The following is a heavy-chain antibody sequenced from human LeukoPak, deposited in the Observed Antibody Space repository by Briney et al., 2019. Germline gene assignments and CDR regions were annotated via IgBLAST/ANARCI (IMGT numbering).Heavy chain of an antibody. CDR3: AKVSFGDRYCFDY. CDR1: GITFSSYA. J-gene: IGHJ4*02. D-gene: IGHD4-17*01. V-gene: IGHV3-23*01. Sequence: GGSLRLSCAASGITFSSYAMSWVRQAPGKGLEWVSGISGNGGGTYYADSVKGRFTISRDNSKNTLYLQMNSLRAEDTAVYYCAKVSFGDRYCFDYWGQGTLVTVSS. CDR2: ISGNGGGT.